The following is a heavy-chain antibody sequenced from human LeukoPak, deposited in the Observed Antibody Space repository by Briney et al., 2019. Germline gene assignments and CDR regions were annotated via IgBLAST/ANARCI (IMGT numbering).Heavy chain of an antibody. J-gene: IGHJ5*01. V-gene: IGHV3-7*01. D-gene: IGHD6-6*01. CDR2: IKQDGGGK. CDR3: VRTSRSSSTDS. Sequence: GGSLRLSCAASGFTFNNYWMSWVRQAPGKGLEWVANIKQDGGGKNYVDYVEGRFTISRDNAKNTLYLQMNGLRAEDTAVYYGVRTSRSSSTDSWGQGTLVTVSS. CDR1: GFTFNNYW.